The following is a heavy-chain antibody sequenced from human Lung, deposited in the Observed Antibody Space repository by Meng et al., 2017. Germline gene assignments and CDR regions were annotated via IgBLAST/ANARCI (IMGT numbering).Heavy chain of an antibody. D-gene: IGHD4-11*01. J-gene: IGHJ4*02. CDR2: INHSGST. CDR3: ARGPTTMAHDFDY. Sequence: HVRLQQWGAGLLKPSGTPPLTWVVSGGSSSDYYWSWIRQPPGKGLEWIGEINHSGSTNYNPSLESRATISVDTSQNNLSLKLSSVTAADSAVYYCARGPTTMAHDFDYWGQGTLVTVSS. V-gene: IGHV4-34*01. CDR1: GGSSSDYY.